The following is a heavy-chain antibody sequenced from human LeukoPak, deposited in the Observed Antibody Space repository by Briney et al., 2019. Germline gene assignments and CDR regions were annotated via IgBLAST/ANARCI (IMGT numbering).Heavy chain of an antibody. CDR2: ISSSSSTI. CDR3: ARLYCGGATCYANLDY. Sequence: PGGSLRLSCAASGFTFSSYSMNWVRQAPGKGLEWVSYISSSSSTIYYADSVKGRFTISRDNAKNSLYLQMNSLTAEDTAVYYCARLYCGGATCYANLDYWGQGTLVAVSS. V-gene: IGHV3-48*01. CDR1: GFTFSSYS. J-gene: IGHJ4*02. D-gene: IGHD2-21*01.